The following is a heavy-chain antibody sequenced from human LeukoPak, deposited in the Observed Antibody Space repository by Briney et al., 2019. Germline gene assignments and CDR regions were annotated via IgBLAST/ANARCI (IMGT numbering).Heavy chain of an antibody. D-gene: IGHD6-13*01. Sequence: QPGGSLRLSCAASGFTFSSYEMNWVRQAPGKGLEWVSYISSSGSTIYYADSVKGRFTISRDNAKNLLYLQMNSLRAKDTAVYYCARDLYSSSWYLGYFDYWGQGTLVTVSS. J-gene: IGHJ4*02. CDR1: GFTFSSYE. CDR3: ARDLYSSSWYLGYFDY. V-gene: IGHV3-48*03. CDR2: ISSSGSTI.